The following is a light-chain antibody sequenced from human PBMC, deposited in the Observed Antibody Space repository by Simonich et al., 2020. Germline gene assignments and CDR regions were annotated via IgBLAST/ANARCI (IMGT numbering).Light chain of an antibody. V-gene: IGKV1-5*03. CDR3: QQYNSYSWT. CDR1: QSISSW. Sequence: DIQMTQSPSTLSASVGDRVTITCRASQSISSWWAWYQQKPGKAPKLLIYKASSLESGVPSRFRGIGSGTEFTLTISSLQPDDFATYYCQQYNSYSWTFGQGTKVEIK. CDR2: KAS. J-gene: IGKJ1*01.